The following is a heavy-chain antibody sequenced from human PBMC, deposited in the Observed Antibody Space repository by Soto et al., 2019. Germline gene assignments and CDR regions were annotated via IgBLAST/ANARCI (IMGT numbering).Heavy chain of an antibody. CDR2: IIPIFGTA. CDR3: ARDGKDYGSGSYYNDYYYYGMDV. CDR1: GGTFSSYA. Sequence: QVQLVQSGAEVKKPGSSVKVSCKASGGTFSSYAISWVRQAPGQGLEWMGGIIPIFGTANYAQKFQGRVTITADESTSTAYMELSSLRSEDTAVYYRARDGKDYGSGSYYNDYYYYGMDVWGQGTTVTVSS. D-gene: IGHD3-10*01. J-gene: IGHJ6*02. V-gene: IGHV1-69*01.